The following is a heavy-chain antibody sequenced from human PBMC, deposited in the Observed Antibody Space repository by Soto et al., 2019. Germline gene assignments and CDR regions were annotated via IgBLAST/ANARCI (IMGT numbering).Heavy chain of an antibody. V-gene: IGHV4-34*01. D-gene: IGHD2-8*02. CDR1: GGSFSGYY. CDR2: INHSGST. J-gene: IGHJ4*02. CDR3: ARDKITGLFDY. Sequence: QVQLQQWGAGLLKPSETLSLTCAVYGGSFSGYYWTWIRQPPGTGLEWIGEINHSGSTNYNPSLKXXVTISVDTSKNQFSLKLTSATAADTAVYYCARDKITGLFDYWGQGTLFTVSS.